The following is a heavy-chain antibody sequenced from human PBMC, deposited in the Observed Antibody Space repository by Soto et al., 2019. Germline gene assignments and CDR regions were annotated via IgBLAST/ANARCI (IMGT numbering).Heavy chain of an antibody. J-gene: IGHJ5*02. CDR2: IYSGGST. CDR1: GFTVSSNY. CDR3: ARSGITGTTSWFDP. D-gene: IGHD1-7*01. Sequence: GVSLRLSCAASGFTVSSNYMSWVRQAPGKGLEWVSVIYSGGSTYYADSVKGRFTISRDNSKNTLYLQMNSLRAEDTAVYYCARSGITGTTSWFDPWGQGTLVNVSS. V-gene: IGHV3-53*01.